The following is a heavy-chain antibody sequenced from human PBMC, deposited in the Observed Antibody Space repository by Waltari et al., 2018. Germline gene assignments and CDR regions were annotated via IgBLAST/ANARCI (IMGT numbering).Heavy chain of an antibody. CDR1: GYTFTSYA. CDR3: ARVKSGRSSPVFDY. V-gene: IGHV1-69*05. CDR2: IIPIFGTA. Sequence: QVQLVQSGAEVKKPGASVKVSCKASGYTFTSYAMHWVRQAPGQRLEWMGGIIPIFGTANYAQKFQGRVTITTDESTSTAYMELSSLRSEDTAVYYCARVKSGRSSPVFDYWGQGTLVTVSS. D-gene: IGHD6-19*01. J-gene: IGHJ4*02.